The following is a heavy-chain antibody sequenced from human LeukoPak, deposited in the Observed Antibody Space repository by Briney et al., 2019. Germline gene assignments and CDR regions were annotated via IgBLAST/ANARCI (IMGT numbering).Heavy chain of an antibody. V-gene: IGHV3-23*01. Sequence: GSLRLSCAASGFTFSSYAMSWVRQAPGKRLEWVSAIRGGGGTTYYADSVKGRFTISRDNSKNTLFLQMNSLRAEDTAVYYCAKDRGPYTSGYYGHWGQGTLVTVSS. CDR1: GFTFSSYA. CDR2: IRGGGGTT. J-gene: IGHJ4*02. D-gene: IGHD3-22*01. CDR3: AKDRGPYTSGYYGH.